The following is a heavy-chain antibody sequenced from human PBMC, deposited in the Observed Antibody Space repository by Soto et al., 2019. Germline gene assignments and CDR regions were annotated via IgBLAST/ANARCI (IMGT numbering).Heavy chain of an antibody. CDR3: AHRGSGSYHYYYYGMDV. V-gene: IGHV2-5*02. D-gene: IGHD3-10*01. J-gene: IGHJ6*02. CDR2: IYWDDDK. CDR1: GFSLSTSGVG. Sequence: QITLKESGPALVKPTQTLTLTCTFSGFSLSTSGVGVGWIRQPPGKALEWLALIYWDDDKRYSPSLKSRLTISADTSKNQVVLTMTNMDPVHTATYYRAHRGSGSYHYYYYGMDVWGQGTTVTVSS.